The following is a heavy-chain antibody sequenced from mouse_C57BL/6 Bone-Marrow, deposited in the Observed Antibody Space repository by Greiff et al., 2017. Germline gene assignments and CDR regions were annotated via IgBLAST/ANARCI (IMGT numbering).Heavy chain of an antibody. V-gene: IGHV1-82*01. D-gene: IGHD2-3*01. CDR2: IYPGDGDT. Sequence: QVQLQQSGPELVKPGASVKISCKASGYAFSSSWMNWVQQRPGKGLEWIGRIYPGDGDTNYNGKFKGKATLTADNSSSTAYMQLSSLTSEDSAVYFCAKWLLLDYWGQGTTLTVSS. CDR3: AKWLLLDY. CDR1: GYAFSSSW. J-gene: IGHJ2*01.